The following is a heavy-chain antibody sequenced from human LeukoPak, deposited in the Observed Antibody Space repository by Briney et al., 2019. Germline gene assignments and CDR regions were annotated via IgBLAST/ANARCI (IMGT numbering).Heavy chain of an antibody. J-gene: IGHJ4*02. V-gene: IGHV3-43*02. CDR1: GFTFDDYA. Sequence: GGSLRLSCAASGFTFDDYAMHWVRQAPGKGLEWVFLISGDGGSTYYADSVKGRFTISRDNSKNSLYLQMNSLRTEDSALHYCACFVFDWLFRIDYGGQGPRATVPS. D-gene: IGHD3-9*01. CDR3: ACFVFDWLFRIDY. CDR2: ISGDGGST.